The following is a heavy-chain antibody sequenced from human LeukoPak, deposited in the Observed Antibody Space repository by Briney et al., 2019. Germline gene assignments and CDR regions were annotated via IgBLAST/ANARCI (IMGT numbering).Heavy chain of an antibody. V-gene: IGHV1-2*02. CDR2: INPNSGGT. D-gene: IGHD3-3*01. Sequence: ASVKVSCKASGYTFTGYYMHWVRQAPGQGLEWMGWINPNSGGTNYAQKFQGRVTMTRDTSISTAYMELSRLRSDDTAVYYCARLCLWSGYPEVDYWGQGTLVTVSS. J-gene: IGHJ4*02. CDR3: ARLCLWSGYPEVDY. CDR1: GYTFTGYY.